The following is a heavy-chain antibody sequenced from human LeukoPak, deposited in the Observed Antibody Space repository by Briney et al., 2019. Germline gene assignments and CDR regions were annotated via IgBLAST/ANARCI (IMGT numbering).Heavy chain of an antibody. D-gene: IGHD5-18*01. CDR1: GFTFSSYA. Sequence: GGSLRLSCAASGFTFSSYAMSWVRQAPGKGLEWVSAISGSGGSTYYADSMRGRFTISRDNSKNRLYLQMNSLRAEDTAVYYCARDQRGFSYSKYYFDYWGQGTLVTVSS. CDR2: ISGSGGST. CDR3: ARDQRGFSYSKYYFDY. V-gene: IGHV3-23*01. J-gene: IGHJ4*02.